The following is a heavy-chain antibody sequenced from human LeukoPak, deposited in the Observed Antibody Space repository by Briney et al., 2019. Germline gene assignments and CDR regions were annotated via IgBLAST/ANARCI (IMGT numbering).Heavy chain of an antibody. Sequence: SETLSLTCTVSGGSISSSSYYWGWIRQPPGKGLEWIGSIYYSGSTYYNPSLKSRVTISVDTSKNQFSLKLSSVTAADTAVYYCARLPTRKYYYDSSGYLRDYWGQGTLVTVSS. CDR2: IYYSGST. V-gene: IGHV4-39*01. J-gene: IGHJ4*02. D-gene: IGHD3-22*01. CDR3: ARLPTRKYYYDSSGYLRDY. CDR1: GGSISSSSYY.